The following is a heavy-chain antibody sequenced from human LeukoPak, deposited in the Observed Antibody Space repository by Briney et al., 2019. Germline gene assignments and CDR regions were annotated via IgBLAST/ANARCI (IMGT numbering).Heavy chain of an antibody. J-gene: IGHJ4*02. CDR3: AKGPQLYSGYHPNY. Sequence: AGGSLRLSCAASGFTFSNNAMTWVRQAPGEGLEWGSTITGSDDSTYYADSVKGRFTISRDYSKNTVFLQLNNLRAEDTAMYYCAKGPQLYSGYHPNYWGQGTLVTVSS. CDR1: GFTFSNNA. V-gene: IGHV3-23*01. D-gene: IGHD3-22*01. CDR2: ITGSDDST.